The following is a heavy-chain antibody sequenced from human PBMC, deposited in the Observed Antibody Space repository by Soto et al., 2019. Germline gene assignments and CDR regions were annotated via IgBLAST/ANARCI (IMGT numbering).Heavy chain of an antibody. CDR3: AVVAGSYWFDC. D-gene: IGHD6-19*01. CDR1: GFTLSSYG. CDR2: IKNSGSTT. J-gene: IGHJ4*02. V-gene: IGHV3-64D*06. Sequence: EVQLVESGGTLVKPGGSLRLSCSASGFTLSSYGIHWVRQAPGKGLEYVSAIKNSGSTTNYADSVKGRFTISRDNSKNMLYLQMSSLTSEDTAVYYCAVVAGSYWFDCWGQGTLVTVSS.